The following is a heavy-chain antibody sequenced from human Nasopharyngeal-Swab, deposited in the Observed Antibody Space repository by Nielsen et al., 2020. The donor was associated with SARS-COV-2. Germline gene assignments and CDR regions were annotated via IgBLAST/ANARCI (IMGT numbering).Heavy chain of an antibody. Sequence: SETLSLTCSVSGYSISSGYYWAWIRQSPEKGLEWVATVYQSGETYYNPSLRSRVTISVDTSKSQFSLKLSSVTAADTAIYYCAVEYCSSSNCYREYFQHWGQGTLVTVSS. CDR3: AVEYCSSSNCYREYFQH. CDR2: VYQSGET. J-gene: IGHJ1*01. CDR1: GYSISSGYY. V-gene: IGHV4-38-2*01. D-gene: IGHD2/OR15-2a*01.